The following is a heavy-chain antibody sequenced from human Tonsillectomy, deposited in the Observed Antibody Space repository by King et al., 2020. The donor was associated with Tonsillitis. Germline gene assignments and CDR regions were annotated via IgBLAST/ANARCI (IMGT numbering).Heavy chain of an antibody. J-gene: IGHJ6*03. Sequence: QLQESGPGLVKPSETLSLTCTVSGGSISSSSYYWGWIRQPPGKGLEWIGSIYYSGSTYYNPSLKSRVSISVDTSKNQFSLKLSSVTAADTAVYYCARQGVVVPALLPSYMDVWGKGTTVTVSS. V-gene: IGHV4-39*01. CDR2: IYYSGST. D-gene: IGHD2-2*01. CDR3: ARQGVVVPALLPSYMDV. CDR1: GGSISSSSYY.